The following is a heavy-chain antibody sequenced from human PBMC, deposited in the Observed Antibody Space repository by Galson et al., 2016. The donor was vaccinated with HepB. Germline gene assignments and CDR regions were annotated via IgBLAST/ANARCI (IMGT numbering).Heavy chain of an antibody. CDR1: GFTFSTYA. D-gene: IGHD3-22*01. Sequence: SLRLSCAASGFTFSTYAMTWVRQAPGKGLEWVSTISGSGGTTYYVDSVKGRFIISRDNSKRKLHLQMNNLRVEDTAVYYCAKDRLWPYYPNSSVEFLDVWGGGTLVTVSS. CDR2: ISGSGGTT. CDR3: AKDRLWPYYPNSSVEFLDV. V-gene: IGHV3-23*01. J-gene: IGHJ2*01.